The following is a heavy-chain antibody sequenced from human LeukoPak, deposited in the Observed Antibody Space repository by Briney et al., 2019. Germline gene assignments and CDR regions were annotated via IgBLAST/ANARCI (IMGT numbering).Heavy chain of an antibody. CDR3: AREEHIVVVTDHCPLDAFDI. CDR1: GGSISSGSYY. V-gene: IGHV4-61*02. Sequence: SETLSLTCTVSGGSISSGSYYWSWIRQPAGKGLEWIGRIYTSGSTNYNPSLKSRVTISVDTSKNQFSLKLSSVTAADTAVYYCAREEHIVVVTDHCPLDAFDIWGQGTMVTVSS. J-gene: IGHJ3*02. CDR2: IYTSGST. D-gene: IGHD2-21*02.